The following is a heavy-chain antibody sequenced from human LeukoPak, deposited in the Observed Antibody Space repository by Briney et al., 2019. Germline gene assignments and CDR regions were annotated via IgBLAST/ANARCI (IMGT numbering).Heavy chain of an antibody. CDR2: ISSSSYI. Sequence: GGSLRLSCAASGFTFSSYSMNWVRQAPGKGLEWVSSISSSSYIYYADSVKGRFTISRDNAKNSLYLQMNSLRAEDTAVYYRAREGVGATLGYWGQGTLVTVSS. D-gene: IGHD1-26*01. J-gene: IGHJ4*02. V-gene: IGHV3-21*01. CDR1: GFTFSSYS. CDR3: AREGVGATLGY.